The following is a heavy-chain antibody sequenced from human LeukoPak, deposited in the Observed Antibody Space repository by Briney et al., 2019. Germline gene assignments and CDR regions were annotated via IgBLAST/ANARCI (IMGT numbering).Heavy chain of an antibody. V-gene: IGHV3-7*01. CDR1: GFTFTTYW. D-gene: IGHD3-10*01. Sequence: LPGGSLRLSCAASGFTFTTYWMSWVRQLPGKGLEWVANINQDGTEKYYVDSVKGRFTISRDNAKNSLDLQMNSLRVEDTGIYYCVKVAKYYYGSETYYFFEHWGQGTPVTASS. CDR3: VKVAKYYYGSETYYFFEH. J-gene: IGHJ4*02. CDR2: INQDGTEK.